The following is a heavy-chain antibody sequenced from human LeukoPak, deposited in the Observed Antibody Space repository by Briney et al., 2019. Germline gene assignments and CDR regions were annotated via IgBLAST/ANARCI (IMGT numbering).Heavy chain of an antibody. CDR1: GFTVTNNY. D-gene: IGHD2/OR15-2a*01. J-gene: IGHJ6*02. V-gene: IGHV3-66*01. CDR3: ARTYFYYYGMDV. CDR2: LYGANNT. Sequence: GGSLRLSCVVSGFTVTNNYMSWVRQAPGKGLEWVSVLYGANNTYYADSVKGRFTISRDNSKNTLYLQMNSLRAEDTAVYYCARTYFYYYGMDVWGQGTAVTVSS.